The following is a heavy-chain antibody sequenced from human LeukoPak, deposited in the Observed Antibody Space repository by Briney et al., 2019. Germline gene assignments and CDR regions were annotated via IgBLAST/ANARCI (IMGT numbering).Heavy chain of an antibody. CDR2: ISNTGSAI. V-gene: IGHV3-11*01. CDR3: ARRGAEVGATVAPGDY. Sequence: GGSLRLSCAASGFIFSDYYMSWIRQPPGKGLEWISYISNTGSAIYYADSVKGRLTVSRDNAKNSLYLQLNSLRAEDTAVYYCARRGAEVGATVAPGDYWGQGTLVTVSS. CDR1: GFIFSDYY. J-gene: IGHJ4*02. D-gene: IGHD1-26*01.